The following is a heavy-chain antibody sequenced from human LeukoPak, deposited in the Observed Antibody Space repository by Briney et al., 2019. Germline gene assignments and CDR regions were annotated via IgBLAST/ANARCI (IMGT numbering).Heavy chain of an antibody. CDR3: ARYYDFWSGPYHPSPGFDP. D-gene: IGHD3-3*01. J-gene: IGHJ5*02. CDR1: SYSISSGSY. Sequence: PSETLSLTCAVSSYSISSGSYWGWIRQSPGKGLEWVGSIFHSGNSYYNPSLKSRVTISVDTSKNQFSLKLSSVTAADTAVYYCARYYDFWSGPYHPSPGFDPWGQGTLVTVSS. V-gene: IGHV4-38-2*01. CDR2: IFHSGNS.